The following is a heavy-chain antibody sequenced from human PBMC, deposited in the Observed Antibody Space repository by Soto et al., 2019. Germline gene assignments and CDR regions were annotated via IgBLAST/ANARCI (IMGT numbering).Heavy chain of an antibody. CDR2: FDPEVDET. D-gene: IGHD6-13*01. J-gene: IGHJ4*02. CDR1: GYTLPELS. CDR3: ARELSYSSSWYDVDY. V-gene: IGHV1-24*01. Sequence: ASVKVSCKVSGYTLPELSIDWVRQTPGKGLEWMGGFDPEVDETIYPQKFQDRVTMTEDTSSDTAYMELNSLRAEDTAVYYCARELSYSSSWYDVDYWGQGTLVTVSS.